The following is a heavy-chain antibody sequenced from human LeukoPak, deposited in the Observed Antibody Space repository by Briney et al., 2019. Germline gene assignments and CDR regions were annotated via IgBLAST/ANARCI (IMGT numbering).Heavy chain of an antibody. CDR2: INPNSGGT. D-gene: IGHD1-1*01. CDR1: GYTFTGYY. J-gene: IGHJ4*02. CDR3: ARGETGTTDY. Sequence: ASVKVSCKASGYTFTGYYMHWVRQAPGQGLEWMGWINPNSGGTNYVQKFQGRVTMTRDTSISTAYMELSRLRSEDTAVYYCARGETGTTDYWGQGTLVTVAS. V-gene: IGHV1-2*02.